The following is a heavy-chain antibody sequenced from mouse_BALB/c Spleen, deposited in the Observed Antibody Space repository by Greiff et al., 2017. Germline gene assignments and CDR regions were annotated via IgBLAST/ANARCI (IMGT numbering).Heavy chain of an antibody. Sequence: VQLVESGPGLVAPSQSLSITCTVSGFSLTSYGVHWVRQPPGKGLEWLGVIWAGGSTNYNSALMSRLSISKDNSKSQVFLKMNSLQTDDTAMYYCARDHYGSSYKYFDVWGAGTTVTVSS. D-gene: IGHD1-1*01. CDR3: ARDHYGSSYKYFDV. CDR2: IWAGGST. CDR1: GFSLTSYG. V-gene: IGHV2-9*02. J-gene: IGHJ1*01.